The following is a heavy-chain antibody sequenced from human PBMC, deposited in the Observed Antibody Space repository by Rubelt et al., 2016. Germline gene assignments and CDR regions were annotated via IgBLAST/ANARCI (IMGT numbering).Heavy chain of an antibody. CDR3: ARDGHRFRFVGLEAGVDY. D-gene: IGHD2-15*01. Sequence: VQRGESGGGVVQPGRSLRLSCAASGFTFSSYSMNWVRQAPGKGLEWVAVIWYDGSNKYYADSVKGRFTISRDNSKNTLYLQMNSLRAEDTAVYYCARDGHRFRFVGLEAGVDYWGQGTLVTVSS. CDR2: IWYDGSNK. CDR1: GFTFSSYS. J-gene: IGHJ4*02. V-gene: IGHV3-33*08.